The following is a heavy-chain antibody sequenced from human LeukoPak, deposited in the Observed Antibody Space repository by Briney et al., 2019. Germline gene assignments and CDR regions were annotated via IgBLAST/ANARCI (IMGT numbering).Heavy chain of an antibody. CDR1: GFTFSTYT. Sequence: GGSLRLSCAASGFTFSTYTMYWVRQAPGKGLEWVSGISGSGGTTYYADSVKGRFTISRDNTKNTLYLQMNSLRAEDTAIYYCAKSSYYDSSGYYREYYFDYWGQGTLVTVSS. V-gene: IGHV3-23*01. J-gene: IGHJ4*02. CDR3: AKSSYYDSSGYYREYYFDY. CDR2: ISGSGGTT. D-gene: IGHD3-22*01.